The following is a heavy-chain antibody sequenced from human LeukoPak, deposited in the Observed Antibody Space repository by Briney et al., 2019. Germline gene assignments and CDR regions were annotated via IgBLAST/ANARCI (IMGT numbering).Heavy chain of an antibody. Sequence: ASVKVSCKASGYTFTGYYMHWVRQAPGQGLEWMGWINPNSGGTNYAQKFQGRVTMTRDTSISTAYMELSRLRSDDTAVYYCARGGGEQWLYYYYYYMDVWGKGTTVTISS. CDR2: INPNSGGT. D-gene: IGHD6-19*01. V-gene: IGHV1-2*02. CDR1: GYTFTGYY. CDR3: ARGGGEQWLYYYYYYMDV. J-gene: IGHJ6*03.